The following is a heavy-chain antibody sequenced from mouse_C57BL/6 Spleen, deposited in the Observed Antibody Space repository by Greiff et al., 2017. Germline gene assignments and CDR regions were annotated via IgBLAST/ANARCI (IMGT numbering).Heavy chain of an antibody. CDR1: GYTFTDYE. CDR3: TRLMITTPWFAY. Sequence: VQLQQSGAELVRPGASVTLSCKASGYTFTDYEMHWVKQTPVHGLEWIGAIAPETGGTAYNQKFKGKAILTADKSSSTAYMELRSLTSEDSAVYYCTRLMITTPWFAYWGQGTLVTVSA. V-gene: IGHV1-15*01. D-gene: IGHD2-4*01. CDR2: IAPETGGT. J-gene: IGHJ3*01.